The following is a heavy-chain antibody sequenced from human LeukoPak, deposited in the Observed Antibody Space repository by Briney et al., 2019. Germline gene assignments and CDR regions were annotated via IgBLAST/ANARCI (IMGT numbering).Heavy chain of an antibody. Sequence: GGSLRLSCAASGFTFSSYAMSWVRQAPGKGLEWVSAISGSGGSTYYADSVKGRFTNSRDNSKNTLYLQMNSLRAEDTAVYYCAKAGYSGYDGGDYFDYWGQGTLVTVSS. V-gene: IGHV3-23*01. CDR3: AKAGYSGYDGGDYFDY. CDR2: ISGSGGST. J-gene: IGHJ4*02. D-gene: IGHD5-12*01. CDR1: GFTFSSYA.